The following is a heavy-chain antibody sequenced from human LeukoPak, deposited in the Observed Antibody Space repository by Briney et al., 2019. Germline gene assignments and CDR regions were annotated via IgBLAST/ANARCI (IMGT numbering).Heavy chain of an antibody. CDR1: GGSFSGYY. V-gene: IGHV4-34*01. J-gene: IGHJ5*02. D-gene: IGHD3-10*01. CDR2: INHSGST. CDR3: TREVEGYSYASGRFLHFDP. Sequence: SETLSLTCAVYGGSFSGYYWSWVRQPPGKGLEWIGEINHSGSTNYNPSLKSRVTISVDTSKNQFSLRLSSVTAADTAVYYCTREVEGYSYASGRFLHFDPWGQGTLVTVSS.